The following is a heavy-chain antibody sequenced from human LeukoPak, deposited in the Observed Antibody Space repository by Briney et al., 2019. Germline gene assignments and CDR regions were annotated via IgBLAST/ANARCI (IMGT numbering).Heavy chain of an antibody. J-gene: IGHJ4*02. CDR2: IYYSGST. CDR1: GGSISSSSYY. CDR3: ARRPRIAVAGLDY. D-gene: IGHD6-19*01. Sequence: SETLSLTCTVSGGSISSSSYYWGWIRQPPGKGLEWIGSIYYSGSTYYNPSLKSRVTISVDTSKNQFSLKLSSVTAADTAVYYCARRPRIAVAGLDYWGQGTLVTVSS. V-gene: IGHV4-39*01.